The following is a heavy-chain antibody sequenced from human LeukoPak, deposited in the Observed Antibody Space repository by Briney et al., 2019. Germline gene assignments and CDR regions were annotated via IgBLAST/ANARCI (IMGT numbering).Heavy chain of an antibody. V-gene: IGHV3-66*04. D-gene: IGHD3-22*01. CDR1: GFTVSSNY. Sequence: GGSLRLSCAASGFTVSSNYMSWVRQAPGKGLEWVSVTYSGGSTYYADSVKGRFTISRDNSKNTLYLQMNSLRAEDTAVYYCARHYIYESSVIGWFDPWGQGTLVTVSS. CDR2: TYSGGST. J-gene: IGHJ5*02. CDR3: ARHYIYESSVIGWFDP.